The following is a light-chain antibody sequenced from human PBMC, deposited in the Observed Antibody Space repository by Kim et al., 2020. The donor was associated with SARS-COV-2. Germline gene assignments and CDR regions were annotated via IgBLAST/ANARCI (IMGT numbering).Light chain of an antibody. V-gene: IGKV3-15*01. CDR1: QSVGNN. Sequence: LSVSPGERATLSCRASQSVGNNLAWYQHKPGQAPRLLIYGASTRATDIPARFSGSGSGAEFTLTISSLQSEDFAVYYCQQYNDWHTFGQGTKLEIK. CDR2: GAS. CDR3: QQYNDWHT. J-gene: IGKJ2*01.